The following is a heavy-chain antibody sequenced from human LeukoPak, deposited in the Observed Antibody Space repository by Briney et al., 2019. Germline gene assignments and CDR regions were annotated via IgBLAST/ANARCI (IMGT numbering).Heavy chain of an antibody. D-gene: IGHD3-22*01. CDR3: ARGRYYYDSSGYFSEYFQH. Sequence: ASVKVSCKASGYTFTSYGISWVRQAPGQGLEWMGWISAYNGNTNYAQKLQGRVTMTTDTSTSTAYMELRSLRSDDTAVYYCARGRYYYDSSGYFSEYFQHWGQGTLVTVSS. CDR2: ISAYNGNT. CDR1: GYTFTSYG. J-gene: IGHJ1*01. V-gene: IGHV1-18*01.